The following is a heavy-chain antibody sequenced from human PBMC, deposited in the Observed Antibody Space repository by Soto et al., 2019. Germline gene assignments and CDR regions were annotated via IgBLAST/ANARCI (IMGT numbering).Heavy chain of an antibody. V-gene: IGHV3-11*06. J-gene: IGHJ3*02. CDR1: GFTFSDYY. CDR2: ISSSSSYT. CDR3: ARILSIVVAPSAFDI. Sequence: GGSLRVSCAASGFTFSDYYMSWIRQAPGKGLEWVSYISSSSSYTNYADSVKGRFTISRDNAKNSLYLQMNSLRAEDTAVYYCARILSIVVAPSAFDISCQGPLLTAS. D-gene: IGHD3-22*01.